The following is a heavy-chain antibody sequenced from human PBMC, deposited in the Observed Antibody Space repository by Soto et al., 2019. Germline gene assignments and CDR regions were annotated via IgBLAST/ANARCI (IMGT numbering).Heavy chain of an antibody. Sequence: GGSLMLACAACGFTLSNDAMNWVRQAPGKGLEWVSGITQNGGSTYYADSVKGRFTISRDNSKNTLHLQLNSLRAEDTAVYYCARSRELLHWGQGTLVTVSS. D-gene: IGHD1-7*01. V-gene: IGHV3-23*01. CDR2: ITQNGGST. CDR1: GFTLSNDA. CDR3: ARSRELLH. J-gene: IGHJ4*02.